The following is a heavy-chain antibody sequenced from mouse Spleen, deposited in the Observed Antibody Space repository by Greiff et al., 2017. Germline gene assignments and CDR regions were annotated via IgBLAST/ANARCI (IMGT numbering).Heavy chain of an antibody. CDR1: GYTFTSYW. Sequence: QVQLQQPGAELVKPGASVKLSCKASGYTFTSYWMQWVKQRPGQGLEWIGEIDPSDSYTNYNQKFKGKATLTVDTSSSTAYMQLSSLTSEDSAVYYCARDRTGAYWGQGTLVTVSA. D-gene: IGHD4-1*01. CDR2: IDPSDSYT. V-gene: IGHV1-50*01. CDR3: ARDRTGAY. J-gene: IGHJ3*01.